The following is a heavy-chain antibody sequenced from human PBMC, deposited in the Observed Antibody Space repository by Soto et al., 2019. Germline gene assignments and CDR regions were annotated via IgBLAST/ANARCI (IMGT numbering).Heavy chain of an antibody. J-gene: IGHJ6*02. Sequence: GGSLRLSCAASGFTFSSYGMHWVRQAPGKGLEWVAVIWYDGSNKYYADSVKGRFTISRDNSKNTLYLQMNSLRAEDTAVYYCAKTGTTHSYYYYGMDVWGQGTTVTV. CDR3: AKTGTTHSYYYYGMDV. V-gene: IGHV3-33*06. CDR2: IWYDGSNK. D-gene: IGHD1-7*01. CDR1: GFTFSSYG.